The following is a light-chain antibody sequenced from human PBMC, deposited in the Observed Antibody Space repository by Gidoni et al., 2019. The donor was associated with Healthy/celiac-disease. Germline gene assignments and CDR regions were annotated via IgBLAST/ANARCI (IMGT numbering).Light chain of an antibody. CDR1: QSVSSY. V-gene: IGKV3-11*01. CDR2: DAS. CDR3: QQRSNWPPT. J-gene: IGKJ1*01. Sequence: EIVLTQSPATLSLSPGERATLSCRASQSVSSYLAWYQQQPGQAPRPLIYDASNRATGIPARFSGSGSGTDFTLTISSLEPEDFAVYYCQQRSNWPPTFGQGTKVEIK.